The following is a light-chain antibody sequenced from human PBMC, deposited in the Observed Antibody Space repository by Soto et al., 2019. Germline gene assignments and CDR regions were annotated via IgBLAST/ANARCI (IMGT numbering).Light chain of an antibody. CDR2: WAS. V-gene: IGKV4-1*01. J-gene: IGKJ1*01. CDR1: QSVLYSSSNNHY. Sequence: DIVMTQSPDSLAVSLGERATINCSSSQSVLYSSSNNHYLAWYQQKPGQPPKLLIYWASTRESGVPDRFSGSGSGTDFTLTISSLQAEDGAVYYCQQYCSSPWTFGQGTKVEIK. CDR3: QQYCSSPWT.